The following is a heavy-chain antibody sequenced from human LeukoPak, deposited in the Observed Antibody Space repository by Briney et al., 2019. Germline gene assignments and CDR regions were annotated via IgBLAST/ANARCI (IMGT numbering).Heavy chain of an antibody. CDR2: IYYSGST. D-gene: IGHD4-23*01. CDR3: ARDSPGYGGNSGLRY. J-gene: IGHJ4*02. V-gene: IGHV4-59*01. Sequence: SETLSLTCTVSGGSISSYYWSWIRQPPGKGLEWIGYIYYSGSTNYNPSLKSRVTISVDTSKNQFPLKLSSVTAADTAVYYCARDSPGYGGNSGLRYWGQGTLVTVSS. CDR1: GGSISSYY.